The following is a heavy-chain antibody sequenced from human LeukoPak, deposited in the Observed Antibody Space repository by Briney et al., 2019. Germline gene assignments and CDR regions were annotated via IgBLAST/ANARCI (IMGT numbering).Heavy chain of an antibody. J-gene: IGHJ4*02. CDR1: GFSFSVYW. CDR3: AVGAAGLDY. V-gene: IGHV3-74*01. CDR2: INSDGSSA. D-gene: IGHD6-13*01. Sequence: GGSLRLSCAASGFSFSVYWIHWVRQAPGKGLVWVSRINSDGSSASYADSVKGRFTISRDNAKNTLYLQMNSLRAEDTAVYYCAVGAAGLDYWGQGTQVTVSS.